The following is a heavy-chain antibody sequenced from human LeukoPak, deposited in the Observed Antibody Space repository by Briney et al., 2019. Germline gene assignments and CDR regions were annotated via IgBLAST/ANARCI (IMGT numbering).Heavy chain of an antibody. CDR3: ARGRRGYRTELDS. CDR1: GGSISSSSYY. Sequence: SETLSLTCTVSGGSISSSSYYWGWIRQPPGKGLEWIGSIYQSGTTYYNPSLKSRVTISKDTSKNQFSLRLTSVTDADTALYYCARGRRGYRTELDSWGQGTLVTVSS. V-gene: IGHV4-39*07. J-gene: IGHJ4*02. CDR2: IYQSGTT. D-gene: IGHD3-22*01.